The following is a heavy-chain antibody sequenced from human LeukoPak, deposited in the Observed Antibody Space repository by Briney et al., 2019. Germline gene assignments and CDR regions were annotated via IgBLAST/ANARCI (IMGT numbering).Heavy chain of an antibody. V-gene: IGHV4-34*01. CDR3: ARDPYGDGGDY. CDR2: INHSGST. Sequence: KPSETLSLTCAVYGGSFSGYYWSWIRQPPGKGLEWIGEINHSGSTNYNPSLKSRVTISVDTSKNQFSLKLSSVTAADTAVYYCARDPYGDGGDYWGQGTLVTVSS. CDR1: GGSFSGYY. D-gene: IGHD4-17*01. J-gene: IGHJ4*02.